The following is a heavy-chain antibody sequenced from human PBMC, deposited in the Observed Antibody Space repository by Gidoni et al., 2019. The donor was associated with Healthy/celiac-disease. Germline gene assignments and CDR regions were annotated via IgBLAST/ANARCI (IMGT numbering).Heavy chain of an antibody. Sequence: QVQLQESGPGLVKPSETLSLSCNVSGGSMRGYDWNWIRLAPGEGLEWIEYIYYSGNTNYHPSLKMRVSISVDTSTSQFSLRLSYVTAADTAIYYCARGRLQLEGFDYWGQGTLVTVSS. CDR3: ARGRLQLEGFDY. J-gene: IGHJ4*02. CDR2: IYYSGNT. CDR1: GGSMRGYD. V-gene: IGHV4-59*01. D-gene: IGHD1-1*01.